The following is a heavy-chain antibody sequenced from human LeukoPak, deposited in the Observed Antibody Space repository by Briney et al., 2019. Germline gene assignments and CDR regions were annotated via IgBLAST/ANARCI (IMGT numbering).Heavy chain of an antibody. J-gene: IGHJ4*02. Sequence: GGSLRLSCAASGFTFDDYAMHWVRQAPGKGLEWVAVIWFDGSTRHYADSVKGRLTISRDDSKNTVYLQMNSLRADDTAVYYCAKDLKLRSYASGWYSNPFDDWGQGTLVTVSS. D-gene: IGHD6-19*01. CDR3: AKDLKLRSYASGWYSNPFDD. CDR1: GFTFDDYA. V-gene: IGHV3-33*06. CDR2: IWFDGSTR.